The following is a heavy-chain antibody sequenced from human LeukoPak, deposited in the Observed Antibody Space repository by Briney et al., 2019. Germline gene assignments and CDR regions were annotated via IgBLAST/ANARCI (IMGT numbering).Heavy chain of an antibody. V-gene: IGHV5-51*01. Sequence: HGESLKISCKGSGYSFTSYWIGWVRQMPGKGLEWMGIIYPGDSDTRYSPSFQGQVTISADKSISTAYLQWSSLKASDTAMYYCARTLGVRAGKNWFDPWGQGTLVTVSS. J-gene: IGHJ5*02. CDR2: IYPGDSDT. D-gene: IGHD3-10*01. CDR3: ARTLGVRAGKNWFDP. CDR1: GYSFTSYW.